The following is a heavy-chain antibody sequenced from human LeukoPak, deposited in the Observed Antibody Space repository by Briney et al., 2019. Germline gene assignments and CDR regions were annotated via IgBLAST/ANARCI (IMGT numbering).Heavy chain of an antibody. CDR3: ARESGSGEFDY. Sequence: GGSLRLSCAASRFTFSSYKVNWVRQAPGKGLEWVSSISSSSSYIYYADSVKGRFTISRDNARISLYLQMNSLRAEDTAVYYCARESGSGEFDYWGQGTLVTVSS. D-gene: IGHD6-19*01. CDR2: ISSSSSYI. V-gene: IGHV3-21*01. CDR1: RFTFSSYK. J-gene: IGHJ4*02.